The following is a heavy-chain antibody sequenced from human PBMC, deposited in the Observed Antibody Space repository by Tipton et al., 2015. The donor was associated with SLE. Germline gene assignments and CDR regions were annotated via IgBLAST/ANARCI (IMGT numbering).Heavy chain of an antibody. D-gene: IGHD2-8*01. CDR3: ARQECPSGVCYPFYS. J-gene: IGHJ5*01. CDR2: IYYSGST. CDR1: GGSISSSYYY. Sequence: TLSLTCSVSGGSISSSYYYWGWIRQPPGKGLEWIGNIYYSGSTYYSPSLKSRVTISVDTSKNQFSLKVRFVTAADTAVYYCARQECPSGVCYPFYSWGQGTLVTVSS. V-gene: IGHV4-39*01.